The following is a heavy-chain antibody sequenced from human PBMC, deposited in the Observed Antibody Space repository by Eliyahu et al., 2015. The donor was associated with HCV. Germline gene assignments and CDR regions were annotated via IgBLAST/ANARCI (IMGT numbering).Heavy chain of an antibody. J-gene: IGHJ4*02. Sequence: EVQLVESGGGLVQPGGSLRLSCAASGFTVSNNYMSWVRQAPGKGLEWVSIFYSGGSSHYADSVKGRFTISRDSSKNTLYLQMNSMRAEDTAVYYCATVPSSIYDYWGQGTLVTVSS. CDR2: FYSGGSS. CDR3: ATVPSSIYDY. CDR1: GFTVSNNY. V-gene: IGHV3-66*01. D-gene: IGHD3-9*01.